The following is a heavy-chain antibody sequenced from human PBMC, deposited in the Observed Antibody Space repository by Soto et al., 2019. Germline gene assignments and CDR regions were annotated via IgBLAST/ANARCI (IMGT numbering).Heavy chain of an antibody. D-gene: IGHD6-13*01. CDR3: ARGQLIAAAGTIDP. CDR2: INHSGST. V-gene: IGHV4-34*01. CDR1: GGSFSGYY. J-gene: IGHJ5*02. Sequence: SETLSLTCAVYGGSFSGYYWSWIRQPPGKGLEWIGEINHSGSTNYNPSLKSRVTISVDTSKNQFSLKLSSVTAADTAVYYCARGQLIAAAGTIDPWGQGTLVTVSS.